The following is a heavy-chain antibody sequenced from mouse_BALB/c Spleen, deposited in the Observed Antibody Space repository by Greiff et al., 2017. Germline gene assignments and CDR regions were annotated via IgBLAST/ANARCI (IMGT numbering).Heavy chain of an antibody. CDR1: GFTFSSFG. CDR2: ISSGSSTI. J-gene: IGHJ4*01. CDR3: ARRVDGYPYAMDY. D-gene: IGHD2-3*01. V-gene: IGHV5-17*02. Sequence: DVMLVESGGGLVQPGGSRKLSCAASGFTFSSFGMHWVRQAPEKGLEWVAYISSGSSTIYYADTVKGRFTISRDNPKNTLFLQMTSLRSEDTAMYYCARRVDGYPYAMDYWGQGTSVTVSS.